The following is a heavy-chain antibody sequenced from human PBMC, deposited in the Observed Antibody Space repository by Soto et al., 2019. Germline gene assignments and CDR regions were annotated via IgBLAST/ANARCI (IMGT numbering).Heavy chain of an antibody. J-gene: IGHJ3*02. CDR1: GFTFSSYA. V-gene: IGHV3-23*01. CDR3: AKDSSRGYSGYDRGGAFDI. D-gene: IGHD5-12*01. Sequence: EVQLLESGGGLVQPGGSLRLSCAASGFTFSSYAMSWVRQAPGKGLEWVSAISGSGGSTYYADSVKGRFTISRDNSKNTLYLQMNSLRAEDTAVYYCAKDSSRGYSGYDRGGAFDIWGQGTMVTVSS. CDR2: ISGSGGST.